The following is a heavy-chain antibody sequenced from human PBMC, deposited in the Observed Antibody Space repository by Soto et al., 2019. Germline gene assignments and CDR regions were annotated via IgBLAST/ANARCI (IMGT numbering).Heavy chain of an antibody. CDR1: GFSLTSYS. V-gene: IGHV3-48*02. Sequence: EVQLVESGGGLVQPGGSLRLSCSASGFSLTSYSMNWVRQAPGQGLQWVAYISGSGSTKKYADSVKGRFTISRDNAENSVYLQMNSLGDEDTAVYYCARGAGYGDYGGYWGQGTLVTVSS. CDR2: ISGSGSTK. D-gene: IGHD4-17*01. J-gene: IGHJ4*02. CDR3: ARGAGYGDYGGY.